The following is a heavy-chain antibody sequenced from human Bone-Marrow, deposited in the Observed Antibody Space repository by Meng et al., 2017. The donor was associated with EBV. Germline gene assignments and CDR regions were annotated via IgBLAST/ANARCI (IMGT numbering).Heavy chain of an antibody. CDR1: GYTFTSYG. CDR3: AVLLSTPLAFDS. V-gene: IGHV1-18*01. Sequence: QSGAAVKMPVSTVKASGKASGYTFTSYGITCVRQAPGQGLEWMGWISAYNGNTNYAKKLKGRVTMTRDNYINTAYMELASLTSDDTAMFYCAVLLSTPLAFDSWGQGTLVTVSS. D-gene: IGHD5/OR15-5a*01. CDR2: ISAYNGNT. J-gene: IGHJ4*02.